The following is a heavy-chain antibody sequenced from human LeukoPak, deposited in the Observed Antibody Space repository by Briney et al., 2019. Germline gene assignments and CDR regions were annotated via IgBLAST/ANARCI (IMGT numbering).Heavy chain of an antibody. J-gene: IGHJ3*01. D-gene: IGHD3-22*01. V-gene: IGHV3-48*01. CDR1: GFTFSSYS. CDR2: ISSSSTTI. Sequence: GGSLRLSCAASGFTFSSYSMNWVRQAPGKGLEWVSYISSSSTTIYYADSVKGRFTISRDNAKSSLYLQMNSLRAEDTAVYYCARDHHRRLYDSQARDTFDFWGQGTMVTVSS. CDR3: ARDHHRRLYDSQARDTFDF.